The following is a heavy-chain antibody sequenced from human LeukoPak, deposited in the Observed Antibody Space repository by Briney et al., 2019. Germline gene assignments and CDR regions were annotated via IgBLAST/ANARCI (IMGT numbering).Heavy chain of an antibody. V-gene: IGHV3-30*03. CDR3: AREVGGQIDY. J-gene: IGHJ4*02. Sequence: GGSLRLSCAASGFTFSSYGMHWVRQAPGKGLEWVAVILYDGSNKYYADSVKGRFAISRDNAKNSLYLQMNSLRAEDTAVYYCAREVGGQIDYWGQGTLVTVSS. CDR2: ILYDGSNK. CDR1: GFTFSSYG. D-gene: IGHD2-15*01.